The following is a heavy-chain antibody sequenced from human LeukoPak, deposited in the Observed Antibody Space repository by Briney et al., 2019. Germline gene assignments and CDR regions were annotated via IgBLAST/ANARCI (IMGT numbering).Heavy chain of an antibody. CDR3: ARVAFWSGYY. D-gene: IGHD3-3*01. CDR1: GYSISSGYY. Sequence: SETLSLTCTVSGYSISSGYYWGWIRQPPGKGLEWIGSIYHSGGTYYNPSLKSRVTISVDTSKNQFSLKLSSVTAADTAVYYCARVAFWSGYYWGQGTLVTVSS. CDR2: IYHSGGT. V-gene: IGHV4-38-2*02. J-gene: IGHJ4*02.